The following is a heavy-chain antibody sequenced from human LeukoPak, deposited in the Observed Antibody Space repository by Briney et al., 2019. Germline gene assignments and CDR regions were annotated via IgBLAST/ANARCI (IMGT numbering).Heavy chain of an antibody. CDR1: GGSISSYY. CDR3: ASSEGYYYYYYMDV. J-gene: IGHJ6*03. CDR2: IYYSGST. Sequence: TCTVSGGSISSYYWSWIRQPPGKGLEWIGYIYYSGSTNYNPSLKRRVTISVDTSKKQFSLKLSSVTAADTAVYYCASSEGYYYYYYMDVWGKGTTVTVSS. V-gene: IGHV4-59*01.